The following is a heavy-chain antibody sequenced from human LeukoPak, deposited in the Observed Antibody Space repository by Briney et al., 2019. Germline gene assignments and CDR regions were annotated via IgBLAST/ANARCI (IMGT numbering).Heavy chain of an antibody. D-gene: IGHD6-19*01. CDR1: GFTFSDYY. J-gene: IGHJ4*02. Sequence: SGGSLRLSCAASGFTFSDYYMSWIRQAPGKGLEWVSAISGSGGSTYYADSVKGRFTISRDNSKNTLYLQMNSLRAEDTAVYYCAKAIAVAAHFDYWGQGTLVTVSS. V-gene: IGHV3-23*01. CDR3: AKAIAVAAHFDY. CDR2: ISGSGGST.